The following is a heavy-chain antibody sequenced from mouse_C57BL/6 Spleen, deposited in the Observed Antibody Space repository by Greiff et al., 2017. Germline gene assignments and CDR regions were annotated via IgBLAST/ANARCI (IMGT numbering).Heavy chain of an antibody. V-gene: IGHV5-4*01. CDR3: ARGDYYDWYFDV. D-gene: IGHD2-1*01. CDR1: GFTFSSYA. J-gene: IGHJ1*03. Sequence: EVQGVESGGGLVKPGGSLKLSCAASGFTFSSYAMSWVRQTPEKRLEWVATISDGGSYTYYPDNVKGRFTISRDNAKNNLYLQMSHLKSEDTAMYYCARGDYYDWYFDVWGTGTTVTVSS. CDR2: ISDGGSYT.